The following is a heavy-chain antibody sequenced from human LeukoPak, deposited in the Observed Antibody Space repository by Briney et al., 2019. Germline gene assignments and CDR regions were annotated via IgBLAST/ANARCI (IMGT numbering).Heavy chain of an antibody. CDR2: IYYRGST. V-gene: IGHV4-39*01. D-gene: IGHD3-22*01. Sequence: SETLSLTCTVSGGSITTSSYSWVWIRQPPGKGREWIVSIYYRGSTYINSSLKSRFTMSVDTSKTHFSLQLSSVTAADTAVFYCARHPTHYDSTVLLAFDIWGLGTMVTVSS. CDR3: ARHPTHYDSTVLLAFDI. J-gene: IGHJ3*02. CDR1: GGSITTSSYS.